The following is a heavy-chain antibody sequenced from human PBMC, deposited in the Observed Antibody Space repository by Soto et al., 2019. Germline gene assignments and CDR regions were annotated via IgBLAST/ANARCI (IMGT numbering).Heavy chain of an antibody. CDR2: IGSSSTTI. CDR3: ARSSMAMDFDY. Sequence: PGGSLRLSCAASGFTFSNYGMIWVRQAPGKGLEWVSYIGSSSTTIYYADSVKGRFTISRGNAKNTLYLQMNSLRAEDTAVYYCARSSMAMDFDYWGQGTLVTVSS. V-gene: IGHV3-48*01. D-gene: IGHD3-10*01. J-gene: IGHJ4*02. CDR1: GFTFSNYG.